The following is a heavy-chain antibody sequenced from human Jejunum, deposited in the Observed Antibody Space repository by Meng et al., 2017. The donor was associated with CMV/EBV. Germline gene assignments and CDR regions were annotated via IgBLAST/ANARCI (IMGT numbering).Heavy chain of an antibody. CDR3: ARVLDIVVVPAAKWYYFDY. V-gene: IGHV1-2*02. CDR1: GYY. J-gene: IGHJ4*02. CDR2: INPNSGGT. Sequence: GYYMHWVRQAPGQGLEWMGWINPNSGGTNYAQKFQGRVTMTRDTSISTAYMELSRLRSDDTAVYYCARVLDIVVVPAAKWYYFDYWGQGTLVTVSS. D-gene: IGHD2-2*01.